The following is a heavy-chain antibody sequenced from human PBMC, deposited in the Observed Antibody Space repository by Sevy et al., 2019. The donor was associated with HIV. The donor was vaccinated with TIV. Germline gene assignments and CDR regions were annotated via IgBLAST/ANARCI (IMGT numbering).Heavy chain of an antibody. CDR3: ARAIVGVRREDY. J-gene: IGHJ4*02. CDR1: GFTFSSYW. CDR2: INTDGSST. Sequence: GGSLRLSCAASGFTFSSYWMRWVRQAPGKGLVWVSRINTDGSSTSYADSVKGRFTISRDNAKNTLYLQMNSLRAEDTAVYYCARAIVGVRREDYWGQRTLVTVSS. V-gene: IGHV3-74*01. D-gene: IGHD1-26*01.